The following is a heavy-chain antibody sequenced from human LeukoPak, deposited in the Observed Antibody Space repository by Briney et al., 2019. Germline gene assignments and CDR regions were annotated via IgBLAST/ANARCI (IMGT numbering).Heavy chain of an antibody. Sequence: PSETLSLTCTVSGGSVSSGSYCWSWIRQPPGKGLEWIGYIYYSGSTNYNPSLKSRVTISVDTSKNQFSLKLSSVTAADTAVYYCARVGEGYYDSSDYWGQGTLVTVSS. CDR1: GGSVSSGSYC. V-gene: IGHV4-61*01. D-gene: IGHD3-22*01. CDR2: IYYSGST. J-gene: IGHJ4*02. CDR3: ARVGEGYYDSSDY.